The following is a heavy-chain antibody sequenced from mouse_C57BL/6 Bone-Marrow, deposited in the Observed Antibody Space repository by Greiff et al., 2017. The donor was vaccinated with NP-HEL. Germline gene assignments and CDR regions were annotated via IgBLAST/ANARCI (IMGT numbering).Heavy chain of an antibody. D-gene: IGHD1-1*01. Sequence: VQLQESGPGLVQPSQSLSITCTVSGFSLTSYGVHWVRQSPGKGLEWLGVIWSGGSTDYNAAFISRLSISKDNSKSKVFFKMNSLQADDTAIYYCARNSPSYYGSSYGFAYWGQGTLVTVSA. CDR3: ARNSPSYYGSSYGFAY. CDR2: IWSGGST. V-gene: IGHV2-2*01. CDR1: GFSLTSYG. J-gene: IGHJ3*01.